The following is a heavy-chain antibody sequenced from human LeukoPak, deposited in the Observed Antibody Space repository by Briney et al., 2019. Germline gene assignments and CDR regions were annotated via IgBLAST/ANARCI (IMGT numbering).Heavy chain of an antibody. V-gene: IGHV4-4*07. CDR2: IYTSGST. CDR1: GGSISSYY. D-gene: IGHD4-11*01. CDR3: AREIPYSLTFRH. J-gene: IGHJ1*01. Sequence: PETLSLTCTVSGGSISSYYWSWIRQPAGKGLEWIGRIYTSGSTNYNPSLKSRVTMSVDTSKNQFSLKLSSVTAADTAVYYCAREIPYSLTFRHWGQGTLVTVSS.